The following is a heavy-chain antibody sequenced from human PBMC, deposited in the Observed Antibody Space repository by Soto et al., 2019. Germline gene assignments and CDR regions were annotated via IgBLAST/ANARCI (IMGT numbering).Heavy chain of an antibody. Sequence: QVHLVQSGGEVKKPGASVTVSCKTSGYTFTNYGISWVRQAPGQGLEWMGWISPRNGNTNYPQHLQGRVTMTTDTSTSTAYMELRSLRSDDTAVYYCARSAGFSTTWYAMWGQGTLVTVSS. D-gene: IGHD6-13*01. CDR2: ISPRNGNT. CDR3: ARSAGFSTTWYAM. CDR1: GYTFTNYG. J-gene: IGHJ4*02. V-gene: IGHV1-18*01.